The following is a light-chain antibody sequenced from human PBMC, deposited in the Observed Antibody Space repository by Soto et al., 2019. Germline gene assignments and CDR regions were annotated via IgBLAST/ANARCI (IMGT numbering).Light chain of an antibody. CDR3: SSYTSSSTLVV. Sequence: QSALTQPASVSGSPGQSITISCTATSSDVGGYNYVSWYQQHPGKAPKFMIYEVSNRPSGVSNRFSGSKSGNTASLTISGFQAEYEADYYCSSYTSSSTLVVFGGGTKVTVL. CDR2: EVS. V-gene: IGLV2-14*01. J-gene: IGLJ2*01. CDR1: SSDVGGYNY.